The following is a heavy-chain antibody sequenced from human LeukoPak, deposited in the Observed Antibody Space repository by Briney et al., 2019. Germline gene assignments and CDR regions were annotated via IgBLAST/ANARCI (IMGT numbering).Heavy chain of an antibody. CDR1: EFTFSNYA. Sequence: GGSLRLSCAASEFTFSNYAMSWVRQAPGKGVEWVSFISDSATITYYADSVKGRFTISRDNSKNTLYLQMNSLRAEDTAVYYCAKGKDLQWPASYYFDYWGQGTLVTVSS. CDR2: ISDSATIT. CDR3: AKGKDLQWPASYYFDY. J-gene: IGHJ4*02. D-gene: IGHD6-19*01. V-gene: IGHV3-23*01.